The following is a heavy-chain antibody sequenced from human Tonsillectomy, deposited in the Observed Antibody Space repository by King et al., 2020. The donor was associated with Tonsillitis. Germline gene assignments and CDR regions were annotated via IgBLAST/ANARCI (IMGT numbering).Heavy chain of an antibody. Sequence: QPQESGPGLVKPSETLSLTCTVSGGSISNSSYYWGWIRQPPGKGLEWIGSIYYSGSTYYNPSLKSRVTISVDTSKNQFSLKLSSVTAADTAVYYCARQRFRGKPDYWGQGTLVTVSS. D-gene: IGHD2-21*01. CDR1: GGSISNSSYY. J-gene: IGHJ4*02. V-gene: IGHV4-39*07. CDR3: ARQRFRGKPDY. CDR2: IYYSGST.